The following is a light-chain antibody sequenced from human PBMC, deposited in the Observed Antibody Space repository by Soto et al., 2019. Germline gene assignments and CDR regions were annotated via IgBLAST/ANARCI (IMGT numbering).Light chain of an antibody. V-gene: IGKV3-20*01. CDR2: GAS. Sequence: EIVLTQSPGILSLSPGERASLSCGASQSISSSFLAWYQQKPGQAPRLLIYGASSRATGIPDRFSGTGSETDFTLTISRLEPEDFAVYYCQQLNSYPLTFGGGTKVDIK. CDR3: QQLNSYPLT. CDR1: QSISSSF. J-gene: IGKJ4*01.